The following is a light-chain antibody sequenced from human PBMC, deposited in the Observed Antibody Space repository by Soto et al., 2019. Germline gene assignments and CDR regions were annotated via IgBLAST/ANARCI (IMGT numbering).Light chain of an antibody. V-gene: IGKV3-15*01. J-gene: IGKJ1*01. CDR1: QSVSSN. Sequence: TLAATPFEIATLSSRASQSVSSNLAWYQQKPGQAPRLLIYGASTRATGIPARFSGSGSGTEFTLTISCLQSEDFADDICQRYDIWART. CDR3: QRYDIWART. CDR2: GAS.